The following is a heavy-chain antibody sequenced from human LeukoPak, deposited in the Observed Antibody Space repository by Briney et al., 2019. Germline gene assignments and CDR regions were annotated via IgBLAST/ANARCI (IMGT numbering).Heavy chain of an antibody. CDR3: AKDRIWSGYSKYYFDC. CDR2: ISGSGGSA. V-gene: IGHV3-23*01. J-gene: IGHJ4*02. Sequence: GGSLRLSCAGSGFTFSSYAMNWVRQAPGKGLEWVSGISGSGGSAYYADSVKGRFTISRDNSKNTLYLQMNSLRAEDAAIYYCAKDRIWSGYSKYYFDCWGQGTLVTVSS. D-gene: IGHD3-3*01. CDR1: GFTFSSYA.